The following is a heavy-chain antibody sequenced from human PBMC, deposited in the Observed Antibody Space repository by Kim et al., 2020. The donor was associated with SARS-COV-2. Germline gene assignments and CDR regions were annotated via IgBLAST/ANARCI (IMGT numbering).Heavy chain of an antibody. D-gene: IGHD4-17*01. Sequence: NPSLKSRVTISVDTSKNQFSLKLSSVTAADTAVYYCARDQGLRWSQSFDYWGQGTLVTVSS. CDR3: ARDQGLRWSQSFDY. V-gene: IGHV4-59*01. J-gene: IGHJ4*02.